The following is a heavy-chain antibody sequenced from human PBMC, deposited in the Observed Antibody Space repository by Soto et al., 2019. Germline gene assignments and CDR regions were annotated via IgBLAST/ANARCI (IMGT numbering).Heavy chain of an antibody. Sequence: QVQLVQSGAEVKKPGASVKVSCKASGYTFTSYDINWVRQATGQGLEWMGWMNPNSGNPGYPQKSQGSVTMTVNTSISTAYMELSSLRSEDTAVYYCASALRPWRFLPCFDPWGQGTLVTVSS. D-gene: IGHD3-3*01. CDR3: ASALRPWRFLPCFDP. CDR1: GYTFTSYD. CDR2: MNPNSGNP. V-gene: IGHV1-8*01. J-gene: IGHJ5*02.